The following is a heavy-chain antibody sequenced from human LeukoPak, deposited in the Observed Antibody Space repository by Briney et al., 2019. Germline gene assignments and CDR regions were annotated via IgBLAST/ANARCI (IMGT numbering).Heavy chain of an antibody. CDR2: IYYSGST. CDR3: ARGYSYGYQYYFDY. D-gene: IGHD5-18*01. CDR1: GGSISSGGHY. Sequence: SETLSLTCTVSGGSISSGGHYWSWIRQHPGKGLEWIGYIYYSGSTYYNPSLKSRVTISVDTSKNQFSLKLSSVTAADTAVYYCARGYSYGYQYYFDYWGQGTLVTVSS. J-gene: IGHJ4*02. V-gene: IGHV4-31*03.